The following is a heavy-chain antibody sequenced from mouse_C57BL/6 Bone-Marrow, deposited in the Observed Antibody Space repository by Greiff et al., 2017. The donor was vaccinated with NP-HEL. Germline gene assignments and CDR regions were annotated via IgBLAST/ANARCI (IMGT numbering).Heavy chain of an antibody. CDR2: SRNKANDYTT. D-gene: IGHD2-4*01. J-gene: IGHJ2*01. CDR3: ARALYDYDGYYFDY. V-gene: IGHV7-1*01. Sequence: EVKLVESGGGLVQSGRSLRLSCATSGFTFSDFYMEWVRQAPGKGLEWIAASRNKANDYTTEYSASVKGRFIVSRDTSQSILYLQMNALRAEGTAIYYCARALYDYDGYYFDYWGQGTTLTVSS. CDR1: GFTFSDFY.